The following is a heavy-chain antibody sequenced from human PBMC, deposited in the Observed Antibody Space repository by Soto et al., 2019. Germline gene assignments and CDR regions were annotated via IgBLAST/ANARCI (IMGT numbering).Heavy chain of an antibody. CDR2: IKTDGYAA. J-gene: IGHJ4*02. Sequence: VESGGVLVQPGGSLRLSCVASGFTFESHWMHWVRQAPGEGLVWVSRIKTDGYAAAYADSVKGRFTISRDNTKNTVYLQMNSLRAEDTAVYFCVRESGVVADCWGQGALVTVSS. V-gene: IGHV3-74*01. D-gene: IGHD3-3*01. CDR1: GFTFESHW. CDR3: VRESGVVADC.